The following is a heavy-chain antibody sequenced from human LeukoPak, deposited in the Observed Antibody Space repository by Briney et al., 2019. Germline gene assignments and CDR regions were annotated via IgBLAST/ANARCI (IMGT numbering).Heavy chain of an antibody. CDR2: MNPNSGNT. D-gene: IGHD6-19*01. CDR3: ARVPGEQWLDQGDY. V-gene: IGHV1-8*01. Sequence: GASVKVSCKASGYTFTSYDINWVRQATGQGLEWMGWMNPNSGNTGYAQKFQGRVTMTRNTSISTAYMELSSLRSEDTAVYYCARVPGEQWLDQGDYWGQGTLVTVSS. J-gene: IGHJ4*02. CDR1: GYTFTSYD.